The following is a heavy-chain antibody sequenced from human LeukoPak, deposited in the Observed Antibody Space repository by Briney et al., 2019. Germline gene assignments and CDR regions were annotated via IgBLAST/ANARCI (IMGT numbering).Heavy chain of an antibody. J-gene: IGHJ6*03. Sequence: GASVKVSCKASGGTFSSYAISWVRQAPGQGLEWMGGIIPIFGTANYAQKFQGRVTITADESTSTAYMELSSLRSEDTAVYYCALYPYKGAYYYYYYMDVWGKGTTVTVSS. V-gene: IGHV1-69*13. CDR2: IIPIFGTA. CDR3: ALYPYKGAYYYYYYMDV. CDR1: GGTFSSYA. D-gene: IGHD1-14*01.